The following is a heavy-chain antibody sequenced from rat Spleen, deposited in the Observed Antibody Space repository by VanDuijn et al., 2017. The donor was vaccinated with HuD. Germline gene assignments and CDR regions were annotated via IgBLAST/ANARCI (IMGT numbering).Heavy chain of an antibody. CDR3: TRDFPSVSDYSSYVC. D-gene: IGHD1-8*01. J-gene: IGHJ2*01. CDR1: GFSLTDYH. Sequence: QVQLQESGPGLVQPSQTLSLTCTVSGFSLTDYHVHWVRQPPGKGLEWMGVMWSDGDTSYNSALKSRLSISRDTSKSQVFLKMSSLQTDDTGTYYCTRDFPSVSDYSSYVCWGQGVMVTVSS. V-gene: IGHV2-32*01. CDR2: MWSDGDT.